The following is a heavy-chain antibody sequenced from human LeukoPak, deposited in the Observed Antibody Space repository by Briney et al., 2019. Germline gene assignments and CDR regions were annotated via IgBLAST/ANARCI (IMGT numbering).Heavy chain of an antibody. Sequence: SVKVSCKASGGTFTNYAINWVRQAPGQGLEWMGGIIPIFGTANYAQKFQGRVTITADKFTSTAYMELRSLRSDDTAVYYCARDTDWYFDLWGRGTLVTVSS. D-gene: IGHD2-8*02. CDR2: IIPIFGTA. CDR1: GGTFTNYA. CDR3: ARDTDWYFDL. V-gene: IGHV1-69*06. J-gene: IGHJ2*01.